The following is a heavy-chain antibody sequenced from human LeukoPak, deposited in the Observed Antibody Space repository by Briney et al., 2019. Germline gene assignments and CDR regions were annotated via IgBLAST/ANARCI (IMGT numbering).Heavy chain of an antibody. V-gene: IGHV4-59*02. Sequence: SETLSLTCTVSGGSVSDYYWSWIRQSPGKGLEWIGYIYYTETSYNPSLKGRVTISADTSKNQFSLKLYSVTAADTAVYYCATRKLGNDYWGQGTLVTVSS. D-gene: IGHD7-27*01. CDR1: GGSVSDYY. J-gene: IGHJ4*02. CDR2: IYYTET. CDR3: ATRKLGNDY.